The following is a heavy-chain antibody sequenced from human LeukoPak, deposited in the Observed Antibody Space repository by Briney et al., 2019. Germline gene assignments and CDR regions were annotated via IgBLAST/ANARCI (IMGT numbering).Heavy chain of an antibody. CDR2: IYHSGST. J-gene: IGHJ4*02. D-gene: IGHD6-13*01. V-gene: IGHV4-38-2*01. CDR1: GYSISSGYY. Sequence: SETLSLTCAVSGYSISSGYYWGWIRQPPGKGLEWIGSIYHSGSTYYSPSLKSRVTISVDTSKNQFSLKLSSVTAADTAVYYCARRKQQPATYDYWGQGTLVTVSS. CDR3: ARRKQQPATYDY.